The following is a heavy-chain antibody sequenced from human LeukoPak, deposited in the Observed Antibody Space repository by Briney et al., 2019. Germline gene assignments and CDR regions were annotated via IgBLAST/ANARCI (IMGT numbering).Heavy chain of an antibody. D-gene: IGHD2-2*01. Sequence: ASVKVSCKASGYTFTDYYMHWVRQAPGQGLEWMGWINPNSAGTNYAQNFQGRVTMTRDTSINTAYMELIRLRSDDTAVYYCARRYCSSTSCYYFDYWGQGTLVTVSS. CDR3: ARRYCSSTSCYYFDY. CDR1: GYTFTDYY. CDR2: INPNSAGT. V-gene: IGHV1-2*02. J-gene: IGHJ4*02.